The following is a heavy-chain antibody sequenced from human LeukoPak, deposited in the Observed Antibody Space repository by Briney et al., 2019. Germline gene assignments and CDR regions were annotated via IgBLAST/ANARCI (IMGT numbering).Heavy chain of an antibody. J-gene: IGHJ4*02. Sequence: SVKVSCTASGGTFSSYAISWVRQAPGQGLERMGGIIPILGIANYAQKFQGRVTITADKSTSTAYMELSSLRSEDTAVYYCARTLKDYDILTGYYGFDYWGQGTLVTVSS. CDR3: ARTLKDYDILTGYYGFDY. CDR1: GGTFSSYA. CDR2: IIPILGIA. D-gene: IGHD3-9*01. V-gene: IGHV1-69*10.